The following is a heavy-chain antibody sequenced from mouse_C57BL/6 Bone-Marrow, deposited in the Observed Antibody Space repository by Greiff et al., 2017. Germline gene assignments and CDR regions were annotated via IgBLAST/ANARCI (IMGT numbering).Heavy chain of an antibody. CDR3: AREAYYYGSSPAWFAY. D-gene: IGHD1-1*01. V-gene: IGHV1-26*01. CDR2: INPNNGGT. J-gene: IGHJ3*01. Sequence: EVQLQQSGPELVKPGASVKISCKASGYTFTDYYMNWVKQSHGKSLEWIGEINPNNGGTSYNQKFKGKATLTVAKSSSTAYMELRSLTSEDSAVYYCAREAYYYGSSPAWFAYWGQGTLVTVSA. CDR1: GYTFTDYY.